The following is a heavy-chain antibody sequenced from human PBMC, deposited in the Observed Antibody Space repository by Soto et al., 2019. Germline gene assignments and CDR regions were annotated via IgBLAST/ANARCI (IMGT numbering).Heavy chain of an antibody. CDR1: GFNFKKFA. CDR2: ISCCGGSA. D-gene: IGHD6-19*01. J-gene: IGHJ4*02. Sequence: GGSLRLSCVASGFNFKKFAMAWVRQAAGEGLEWVSGISCCGGSASYADSVKGRFSIARDDSKNTVSLQLNSLRVEDTAQYYCAKAEGQQWLIPHLDNWGQGTLVTSPQ. CDR3: AKAEGQQWLIPHLDN. V-gene: IGHV3-23*01.